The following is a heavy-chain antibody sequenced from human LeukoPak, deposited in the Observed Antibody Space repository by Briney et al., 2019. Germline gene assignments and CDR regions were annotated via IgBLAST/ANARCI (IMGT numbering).Heavy chain of an antibody. CDR1: GFTFDDYA. J-gene: IGHJ4*02. CDR3: AKDIGDYVWGSYRSTFDY. D-gene: IGHD3-16*02. Sequence: GRSLRLSCAASGFTFDDYAMHWVRQAPGKGLEWVSGISRNSGSIGYADSVKGRFTISRDNAKNSLYLQMNSLRAEDTALYYCAKDIGDYVWGSYRSTFDYWGQGTLVTVSS. V-gene: IGHV3-9*01. CDR2: ISRNSGSI.